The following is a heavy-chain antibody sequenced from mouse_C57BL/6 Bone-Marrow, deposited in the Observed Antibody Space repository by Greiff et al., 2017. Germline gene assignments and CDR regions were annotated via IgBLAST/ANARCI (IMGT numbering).Heavy chain of an antibody. D-gene: IGHD2-4*01. CDR1: GYAFTNYL. Sequence: LKQSGAELVRPGTSVKVSCKASGYAFTNYLIEWVKQRPGQGLEWIGVINPGSGGTNYNEKFKGKATLTADKSSSTAYMQLSSLTSEDSAVYFCARSGDYDYDGTFNYWGQGTTLTVSS. V-gene: IGHV1-54*01. J-gene: IGHJ2*01. CDR3: ARSGDYDYDGTFNY. CDR2: INPGSGGT.